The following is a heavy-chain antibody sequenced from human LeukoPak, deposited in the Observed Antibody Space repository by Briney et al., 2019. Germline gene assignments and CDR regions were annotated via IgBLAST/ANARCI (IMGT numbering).Heavy chain of an antibody. J-gene: IGHJ6*01. D-gene: IGHD5-24*01. CDR1: GFTFSSYA. CDR3: ARMGGYNLYYYYGMDV. V-gene: IGHV3-30*04. CDR2: ISYDGSNR. Sequence: PGGSLRLSCAASGFTFSSYAIHWVRQAPGKGLKWVAVISYDGSNRYYADSVKGRFTISRDTSKNTLYLQMNSPRAEDTAVYYCARMGGYNLYYYYGMDVWGQGTTVTVSS.